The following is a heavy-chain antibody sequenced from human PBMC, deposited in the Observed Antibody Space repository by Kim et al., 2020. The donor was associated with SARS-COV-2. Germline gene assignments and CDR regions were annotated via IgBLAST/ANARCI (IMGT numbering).Heavy chain of an antibody. J-gene: IGHJ6*02. CDR3: AIDFGVWGLDV. Sequence: GGSLRLSCAASGFTFSSYAMHWVRQAPGKGLEWVAVISYDGSNKYYADSVKGRFTISRDNFKNTLSLQMNSLRAEDTAVYYCAIDFGVWGLDVWGQGTT. CDR2: ISYDGSNK. D-gene: IGHD3-10*01. CDR1: GFTFSSYA. V-gene: IGHV3-30*04.